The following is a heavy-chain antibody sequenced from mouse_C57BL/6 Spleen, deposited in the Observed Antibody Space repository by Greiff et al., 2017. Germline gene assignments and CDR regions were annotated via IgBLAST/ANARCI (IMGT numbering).Heavy chain of an antibody. V-gene: IGHV1-69*01. D-gene: IGHD4-1*01. CDR1: GYTFTSYW. Sequence: QVQLQQPGAELVMPGASVKLSCKASGYTFTSYWMHWVKQRPGQGLEWIGEIDPSDSYTNYNQKFKGKSTLTVDKSSSTAYMQLSSLTSEDSAVYYCARPLGPQAWVAYWGQGTLVTVSA. CDR3: ARPLGPQAWVAY. CDR2: IDPSDSYT. J-gene: IGHJ3*01.